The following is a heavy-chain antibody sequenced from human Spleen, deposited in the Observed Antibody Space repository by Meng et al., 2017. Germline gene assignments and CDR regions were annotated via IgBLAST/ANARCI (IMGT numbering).Heavy chain of an antibody. Sequence: QVLHQQGGAGLLKPSETLSLTCVVSGGSFSDYYWSWIRQPPGKGLEWIGEINHSGSTNYNPSLESRATISVDTSQNNLSLKLSSVTAADSAVYYCARGPTTMAHDFDYWGQGTLVTVSS. CDR3: ARGPTTMAHDFDY. CDR2: INHSGST. V-gene: IGHV4-34*01. CDR1: GGSFSDYY. D-gene: IGHD4-11*01. J-gene: IGHJ4*02.